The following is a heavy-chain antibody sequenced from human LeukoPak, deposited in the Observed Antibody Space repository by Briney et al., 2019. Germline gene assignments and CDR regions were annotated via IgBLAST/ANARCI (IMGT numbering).Heavy chain of an antibody. CDR1: GFTFSSYG. CDR2: IWYDGSNK. J-gene: IGHJ4*02. Sequence: GGSLRLSCAASGFTFSSYGMHWVRQAPGKWLDWVAVIWYDGSNKYYADSVKGRFTISRDNSKNTLYLQMNSLRAEDTAVYYCATSSVDTAIPPYYFDYWGQGTLVTVSS. CDR3: ATSSVDTAIPPYYFDY. D-gene: IGHD5-18*01. V-gene: IGHV3-33*01.